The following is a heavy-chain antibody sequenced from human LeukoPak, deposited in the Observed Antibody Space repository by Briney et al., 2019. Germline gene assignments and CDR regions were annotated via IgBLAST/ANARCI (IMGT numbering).Heavy chain of an antibody. CDR1: GGTFSSHA. D-gene: IGHD2-21*02. V-gene: IGHV1-69*05. CDR3: ARNCGGDCHFDY. J-gene: IGHJ4*02. Sequence: SVKVSCKASGGTFSSHAISWVRQAPGQGLEWMGRIIPIFGTANYAQKFQGTVTITTDESTSTAYMELSSLRSEDTAVYYCARNCGGDCHFDYWGQGTLVTVSS. CDR2: IIPIFGTA.